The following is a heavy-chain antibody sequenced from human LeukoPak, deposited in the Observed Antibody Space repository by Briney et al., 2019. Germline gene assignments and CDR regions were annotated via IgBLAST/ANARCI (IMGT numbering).Heavy chain of an antibody. CDR2: ISGSGGST. CDR1: GFTFSSYA. Sequence: GGSLRLSCAASGFTFSSYAMSWVRQAPGKGLEWVSAISGSGGSTYYADSVKGRFTISRDNSKNTLYLQMNSLRAEDTAVYYCAKGSGGYDSNYYYGMDAWGQGTTVTVSS. J-gene: IGHJ6*02. V-gene: IGHV3-23*01. CDR3: AKGSGGYDSNYYYGMDA. D-gene: IGHD5-12*01.